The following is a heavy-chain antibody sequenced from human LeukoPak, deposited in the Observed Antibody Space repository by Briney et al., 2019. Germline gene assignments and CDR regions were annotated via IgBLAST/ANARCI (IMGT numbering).Heavy chain of an antibody. Sequence: GGSLRLFCAASGFTFSSYAMHWVRQAPGKGLGWVAVISYDGSNKYYADSVKGRFTISRDNSKNTLYLQMNSLRAEDTAVYYCARDKAPIAAAGIFDYWGQGTLVTVSS. CDR3: ARDKAPIAAAGIFDY. J-gene: IGHJ4*02. CDR1: GFTFSSYA. V-gene: IGHV3-30-3*01. CDR2: ISYDGSNK. D-gene: IGHD6-13*01.